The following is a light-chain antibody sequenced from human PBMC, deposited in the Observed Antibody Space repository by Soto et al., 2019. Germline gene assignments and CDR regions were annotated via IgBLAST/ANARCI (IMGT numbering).Light chain of an antibody. Sequence: EIVMTQSPVTLSVSPGERATPSCRASQSVSSNLAWYQQKPGQAPRLLIYGASTRATGIPDRFSGSGSGTDFTLTISRLEPEDFAVYYCQQYGSSPPMYTFGQGTKVDIK. CDR1: QSVSSN. CDR3: QQYGSSPPMYT. J-gene: IGKJ2*01. V-gene: IGKV3-20*01. CDR2: GAS.